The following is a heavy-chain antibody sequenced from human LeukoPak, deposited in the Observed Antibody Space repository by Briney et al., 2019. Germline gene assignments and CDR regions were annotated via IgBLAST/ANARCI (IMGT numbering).Heavy chain of an antibody. CDR1: GYTFTSYY. D-gene: IGHD3-10*01. J-gene: IGHJ4*02. CDR2: ISAYNGNT. V-gene: IGHV1-18*04. Sequence: ASVKVSCKASGYTFTSYYMHWARQAPGQGLEWMGWISAYNGNTNYAQKLQGRVTMTTDTSTSTAYMELRSLRSDDTAVYYCARDRASVWFGESRFDYWGQGTLVTVSS. CDR3: ARDRASVWFGESRFDY.